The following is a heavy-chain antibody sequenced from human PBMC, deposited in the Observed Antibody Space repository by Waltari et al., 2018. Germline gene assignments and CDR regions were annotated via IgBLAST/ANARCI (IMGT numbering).Heavy chain of an antibody. D-gene: IGHD6-19*01. V-gene: IGHV3-48*01. Sequence: EVQLVESGGGLVQPGGSLRLPCAASGFTFSSYSMNWVRQAPGKGLEWVSYISSSSSTIYYADSVKGRFTISRDNAKNSLYLQMNSLRAEDTAVYYCARGARLSSGWVYYFDYWGQGTLVTVSS. J-gene: IGHJ4*02. CDR2: ISSSSSTI. CDR3: ARGARLSSGWVYYFDY. CDR1: GFTFSSYS.